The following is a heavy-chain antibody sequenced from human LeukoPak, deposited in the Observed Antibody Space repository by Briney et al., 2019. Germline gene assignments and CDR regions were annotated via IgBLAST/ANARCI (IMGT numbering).Heavy chain of an antibody. J-gene: IGHJ3*02. CDR3: ARELDPKAPIAPDTGAFHI. D-gene: IGHD2-8*02. Sequence: GASVTVSCRASGYDFTRYAIQWVRQAPGQRLEWVGWIVPGDGDTSYSQKFQGRVLITRDTYAGTAYMELRSLISDDTAVYYCARELDPKAPIAPDTGAFHIWGQGTAVTVSS. CDR1: GYDFTRYA. V-gene: IGHV1-3*01. CDR2: IVPGDGDT.